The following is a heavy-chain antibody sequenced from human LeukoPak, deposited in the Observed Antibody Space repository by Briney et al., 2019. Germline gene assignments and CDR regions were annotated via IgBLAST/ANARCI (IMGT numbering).Heavy chain of an antibody. V-gene: IGHV1-2*02. CDR1: GYTFTDYY. D-gene: IGHD1-1*01. J-gene: IGHJ4*02. CDR2: INPNSGT. CDR3: ARNRWMDY. Sequence: ASVKVSCKASGYTFTDYYMHWVRQAPGRGLEWVGWINPNSGTNYAQKFQGRVTMTRDTSMSTAYMELTRLTSDDTAVYYCARNRWMDYWGQGTLVTVSS.